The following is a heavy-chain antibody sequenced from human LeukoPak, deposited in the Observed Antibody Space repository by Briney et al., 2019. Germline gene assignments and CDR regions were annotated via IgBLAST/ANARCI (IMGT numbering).Heavy chain of an antibody. CDR1: GGSFSGYY. CDR3: ARNPQGYDSSGYYYGYYFDY. V-gene: IGHV4-34*01. D-gene: IGHD3-22*01. J-gene: IGHJ4*02. Sequence: SETLSLTCAVYGGSFSGYYWSWIRQPPGKGLEWIGEINHSGSTNYNPSLKSRVTISVDTSKNQFSLKLSSVTAADTAVYYCARNPQGYDSSGYYYGYYFDYWGQGTLVTVSS. CDR2: INHSGST.